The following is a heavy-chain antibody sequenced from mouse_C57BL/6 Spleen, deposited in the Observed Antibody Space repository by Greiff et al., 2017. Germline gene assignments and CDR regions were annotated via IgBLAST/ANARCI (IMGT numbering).Heavy chain of an antibody. D-gene: IGHD3-2*02. CDR3: ARMGSGRHYYAMDY. Sequence: VQLVESGPELVKPGASVKISCKASGYAFSSSWMNWVKQRPGKGLEWIGRIYPGDGDTNYNGKFKGKATLTADKSSSTAYMQLSSLTSEDSAVYFCARMGSGRHYYAMDYWGQGTSVTVSS. CDR2: IYPGDGDT. CDR1: GYAFSSSW. J-gene: IGHJ4*01. V-gene: IGHV1-82*01.